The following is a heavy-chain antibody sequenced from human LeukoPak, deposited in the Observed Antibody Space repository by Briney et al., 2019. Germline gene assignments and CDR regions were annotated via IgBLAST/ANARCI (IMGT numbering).Heavy chain of an antibody. Sequence: PGGSLRLSCAASGFTFSSYSMNWVRQAPGKGLEWVSSISSSSSYINYADSVKGRFTISRDNAKNSLYLQVNSLRAEDTAVYYCARDVTLGNFDYWGQGILVILST. CDR1: GFTFSSYS. V-gene: IGHV3-21*01. D-gene: IGHD3-16*01. CDR3: ARDVTLGNFDY. J-gene: IGHJ4*02. CDR2: ISSSSSYI.